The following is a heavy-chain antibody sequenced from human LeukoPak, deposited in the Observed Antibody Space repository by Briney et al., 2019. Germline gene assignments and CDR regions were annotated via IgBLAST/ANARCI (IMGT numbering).Heavy chain of an antibody. CDR1: GFTFSSYG. V-gene: IGHV3-30*02. D-gene: IGHD3-10*01. CDR2: IQYDGSNE. J-gene: IGHJ4*02. CDR3: ARGARGSGNASDY. Sequence: GGSLRLSCAPSGFTFSSYGMHWVRQAPGQGLEWVAYIQYDGSNEQYGDSMKGRFSISRDNAKNTLHLQMNSLRAEDTAVYYCARGARGSGNASDYWGQGTLVTVSS.